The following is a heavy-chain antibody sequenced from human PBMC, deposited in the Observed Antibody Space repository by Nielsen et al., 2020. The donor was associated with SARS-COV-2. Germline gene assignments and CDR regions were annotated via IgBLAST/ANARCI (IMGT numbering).Heavy chain of an antibody. V-gene: IGHV1-69*06. J-gene: IGHJ5*02. CDR2: IIPFFPTT. CDR3: ARVYYSNYADNWFDP. Sequence: SVKVSCKASGGTFSSYAISWVRQAPGQGLEWMGGIIPFFPTTNYAEKFQGRVTITADKSTSTVYMELSSLRSEDTAVYYCARVYYSNYADNWFDPWGQGTLVTVSS. CDR1: GGTFSSYA. D-gene: IGHD4-11*01.